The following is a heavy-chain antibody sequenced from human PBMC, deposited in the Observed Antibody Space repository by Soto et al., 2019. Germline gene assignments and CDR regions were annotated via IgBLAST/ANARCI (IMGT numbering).Heavy chain of an antibody. Sequence: QVQLVQSGTEVKKPGASVKVSCKASGYTFTGYYMHWVRQAPGQGLEWMGWINPNSGGTNYAQKFQGRVTMTRDTSISTAYMELSRLRSDDTAVYYCARGGNLWFGEPGDFDYWGQGTLVTVSS. D-gene: IGHD3-10*01. J-gene: IGHJ4*02. V-gene: IGHV1-2*02. CDR1: GYTFTGYY. CDR2: INPNSGGT. CDR3: ARGGNLWFGEPGDFDY.